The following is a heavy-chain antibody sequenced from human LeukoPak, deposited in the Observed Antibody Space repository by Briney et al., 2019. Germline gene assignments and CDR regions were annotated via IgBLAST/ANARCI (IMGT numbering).Heavy chain of an antibody. D-gene: IGHD6-13*01. CDR3: AKGLVVAAAGTDWFDP. J-gene: IGHJ5*02. Sequence: GGSLRLSCAASGFTFSSYSMNWVRQAPGKGLEWVSSISSSSSYIYYADSVKGRFTISRDNSKNMLYLQMNSLRAEDTAVYYCAKGLVVAAAGTDWFDPWGQGTLVTVSS. V-gene: IGHV3-21*01. CDR1: GFTFSSYS. CDR2: ISSSSSYI.